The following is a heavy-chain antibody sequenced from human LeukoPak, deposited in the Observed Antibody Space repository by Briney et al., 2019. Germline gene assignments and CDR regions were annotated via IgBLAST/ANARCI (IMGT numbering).Heavy chain of an antibody. CDR1: GFIFSSYS. D-gene: IGHD2-15*01. CDR3: ARYCSVTTCPLGLDP. J-gene: IGHJ5*02. CDR2: ISRSRSSI. Sequence: GGSLRLSCAASGFIFSSYSMNWVRQAPGMGLEWVSYISRSRSSIYYADSVKGRFTISRDNAKNSLFLQMNSLRAEDTAVYYCARYCSVTTCPLGLDPWGRGTLVTVSS. V-gene: IGHV3-48*01.